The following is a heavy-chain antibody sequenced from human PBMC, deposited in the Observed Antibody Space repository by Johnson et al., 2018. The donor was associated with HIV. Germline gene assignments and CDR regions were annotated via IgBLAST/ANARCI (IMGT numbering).Heavy chain of an antibody. CDR2: INYNGGST. CDR3: ARAKDAAYPYDAFDV. V-gene: IGHV3-20*04. Sequence: VQLVESGGGVVQPGRSLRLSCAASGFTFSSYAMHWVRQVPGKGLEWVSGINYNGGSTGYADSVRDRFSISRDNAKNSLYLQMDSLRAEDTAMYYCARAKDAAYPYDAFDVWGHGTMVIVSA. D-gene: IGHD2-15*01. CDR1: GFTFSSYA. J-gene: IGHJ3*01.